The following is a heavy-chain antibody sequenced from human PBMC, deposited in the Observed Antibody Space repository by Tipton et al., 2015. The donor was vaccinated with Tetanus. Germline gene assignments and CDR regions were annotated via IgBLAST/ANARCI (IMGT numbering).Heavy chain of an antibody. CDR1: GGSISSGDYS. Sequence: TLSLTCAVSGGSISSGDYSWSWIRQPPGKGLEWIGYIYDSGSTYYNPSLQSRVFISLDTSANQFSLKLNSVTAADTAVYYCARGGNEYGDPPDYWGRGTLVTVSS. V-gene: IGHV4-30-2*05. CDR2: IYDSGST. CDR3: ARGGNEYGDPPDY. J-gene: IGHJ4*02. D-gene: IGHD4-17*01.